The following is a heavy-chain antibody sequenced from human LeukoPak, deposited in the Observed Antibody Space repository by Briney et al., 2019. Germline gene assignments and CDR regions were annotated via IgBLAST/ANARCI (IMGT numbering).Heavy chain of an antibody. Sequence: ASVKVSCKLFGNTFTAFYLHWVRKAPGQGLEWRGWISAYNGNTNYAQKLQGRVTMTTDTSTSTAYMELRSLRSDDTAVYYCARRVYDSINWFDPWGQGTLVTVSS. V-gene: IGHV1-18*04. D-gene: IGHD3-22*01. CDR1: GNTFTAFY. CDR2: ISAYNGNT. J-gene: IGHJ5*02. CDR3: ARRVYDSINWFDP.